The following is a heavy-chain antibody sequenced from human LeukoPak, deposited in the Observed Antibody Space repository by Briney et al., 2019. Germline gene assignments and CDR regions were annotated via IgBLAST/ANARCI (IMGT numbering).Heavy chain of an antibody. J-gene: IGHJ5*02. CDR3: AKERILYDTSSTEGFDP. Sequence: PGGSLRLSCAASGFTFSSYGMHWVRQAPGKGLEWVAVISYDGSNKYYADSVKGRFTISRDNSKNTLYLQMNSLRAEDTAVYYCAKERILYDTSSTEGFDPWGQGTLVTVSS. D-gene: IGHD3-22*01. CDR1: GFTFSSYG. CDR2: ISYDGSNK. V-gene: IGHV3-30*18.